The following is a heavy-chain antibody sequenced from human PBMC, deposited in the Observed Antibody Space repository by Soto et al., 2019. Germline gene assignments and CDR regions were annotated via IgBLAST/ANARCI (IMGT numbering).Heavy chain of an antibody. D-gene: IGHD2-2*01. CDR2: ISAYNGNT. CDR3: ARDPVVVVVPAAIVYYYYGMDV. J-gene: IGHJ6*02. CDR1: GYTFTSYG. Sequence: QVQLVQSGAEVKKPGASVKVSCKASGYTFTSYGISWVRQDPGQGLEWMGWISAYNGNTNYAQKLQGRVTMTTDTSTSTAYMELRSLRSDDTAVYYCARDPVVVVVPAAIVYYYYGMDVWGQGTTVTVSS. V-gene: IGHV1-18*01.